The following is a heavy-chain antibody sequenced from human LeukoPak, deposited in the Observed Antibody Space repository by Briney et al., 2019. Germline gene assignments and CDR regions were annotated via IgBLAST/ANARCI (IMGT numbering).Heavy chain of an antibody. V-gene: IGHV3-7*01. CDR3: ASNYYDSSGYDY. CDR1: GFTFSSYW. J-gene: IGHJ4*02. D-gene: IGHD3-22*01. CDR2: IKQDGSEK. Sequence: PGGSLRPSCAASGFTFSSYWMSWVRQAPGRGLEWVANIKQDGSEKYYVDSVKGRFTISRDNAKNSLYLQMNSLRAEDTAVYYCASNYYDSSGYDYWGQGTLVTVSS.